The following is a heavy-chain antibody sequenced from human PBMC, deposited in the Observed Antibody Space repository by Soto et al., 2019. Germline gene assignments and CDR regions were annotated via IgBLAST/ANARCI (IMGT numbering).Heavy chain of an antibody. Sequence: AASVKVSWKAAGGAFSSYAISWVRQAPGQGLEWMGRIIPILGTANYAQKFQGRVTITADKSTSTAYMELSSLRSEDTAVYYCARTYGVCYSCLDYWGQGTLVTVSS. CDR2: IIPILGTA. D-gene: IGHD2-8*01. CDR3: ARTYGVCYSCLDY. CDR1: GGAFSSYA. V-gene: IGHV1-69*04. J-gene: IGHJ4*02.